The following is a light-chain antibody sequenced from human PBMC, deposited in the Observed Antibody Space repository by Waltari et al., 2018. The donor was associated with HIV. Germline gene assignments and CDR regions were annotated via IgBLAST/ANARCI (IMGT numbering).Light chain of an antibody. J-gene: IGLJ3*02. V-gene: IGLV2-8*01. Sequence: QSALTQPPSASGSLGQSVTISCPGSSSDIGAYDSVSWFQQPPRRAPKLLLYEVTRRPSTVSDRFSGSRSGSTAFLTVAGLQPDDEATYFCSSYGDSLRVLFGGGTNVTVL. CDR3: SSYGDSLRVL. CDR2: EVT. CDR1: SSDIGAYDS.